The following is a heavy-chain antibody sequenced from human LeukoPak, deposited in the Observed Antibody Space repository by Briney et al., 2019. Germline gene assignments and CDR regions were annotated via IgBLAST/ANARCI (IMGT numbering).Heavy chain of an antibody. V-gene: IGHV3-23*01. CDR1: GFTFSSYA. CDR3: AKDLKWGDWYFDY. D-gene: IGHD3/OR15-3a*01. CDR2: ISGSGGST. J-gene: IGHJ4*02. Sequence: GGSLRLSCAASGFTFSSYAMSWVRQAPGKGLKWDSAISGSGGSTYYADSVKGRFTISRDNSKNTLYLQMNSLRAEDTAVYYCAKDLKWGDWYFDYCGQGTLVTVSS.